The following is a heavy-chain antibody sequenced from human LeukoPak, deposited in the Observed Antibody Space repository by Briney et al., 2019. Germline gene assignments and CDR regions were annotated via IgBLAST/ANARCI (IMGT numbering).Heavy chain of an antibody. CDR3: AREVGIVVVVAATSIGYFDY. CDR1: GGSISSSSYY. D-gene: IGHD2-15*01. Sequence: SETLSLTCTVSGGSISSSSYYWGWIRQPPGKGLEWIGSIYYSGSTYYNPSLKSRVTISVDTSKNQFSLKLSSVTAADTAVYYCAREVGIVVVVAATSIGYFDYWGQGTLVTVSS. V-gene: IGHV4-39*02. J-gene: IGHJ4*02. CDR2: IYYSGST.